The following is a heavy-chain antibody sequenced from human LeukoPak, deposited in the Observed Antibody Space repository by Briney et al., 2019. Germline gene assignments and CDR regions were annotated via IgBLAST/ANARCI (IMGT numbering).Heavy chain of an antibody. Sequence: SETLSLTCAVYGGSFSGYYWSWIRQPPGKGLEWIGEINRSGSTNYNPSLKSRVTISVDTSKNQFSLKLSSVTAADTAVYYCARLPTTVTQPYYYYMDVWGKGTTVTVSS. J-gene: IGHJ6*03. CDR1: GGSFSGYY. CDR2: INRSGST. CDR3: ARLPTTVTQPYYYYMDV. D-gene: IGHD4-11*01. V-gene: IGHV4-34*01.